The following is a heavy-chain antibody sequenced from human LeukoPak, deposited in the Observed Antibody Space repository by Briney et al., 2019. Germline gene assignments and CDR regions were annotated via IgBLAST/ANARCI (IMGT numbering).Heavy chain of an antibody. CDR2: IYSGGST. J-gene: IGHJ4*02. V-gene: IGHV3-66*01. D-gene: IGHD6-13*01. CDR3: AKGRYSSSWNSLDY. CDR1: GFTVSSNY. Sequence: PGGSLRLSCAASGFTVSSNYMSWVRQAPGKGLEWVSVIYSGGSTYYADSVKGRFTISRDNSKNTLYLQMNSLRAEDTAVYYCAKGRYSSSWNSLDYWGQGTLVTVSS.